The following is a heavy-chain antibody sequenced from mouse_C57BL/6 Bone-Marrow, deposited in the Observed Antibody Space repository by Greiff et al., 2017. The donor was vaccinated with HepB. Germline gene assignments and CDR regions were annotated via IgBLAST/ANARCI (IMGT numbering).Heavy chain of an antibody. Sequence: VQLQQSGAELVRPGASVKLSCTASGFNIKDDYMHWVKQRPEQGLEWIGWIDPENGDTEYASKFQGKATITADTSSNTAYLQLSSLTSEDTAVCYCTTGNYWYFDVWGTGTTVTVSS. CDR1: GFNIKDDY. CDR2: IDPENGDT. V-gene: IGHV14-4*01. J-gene: IGHJ1*03. D-gene: IGHD2-1*01. CDR3: TTGNYWYFDV.